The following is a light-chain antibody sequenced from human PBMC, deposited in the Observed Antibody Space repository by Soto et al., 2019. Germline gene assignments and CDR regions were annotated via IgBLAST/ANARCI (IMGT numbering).Light chain of an antibody. Sequence: EVVLTQSPYTVSLSPGQRATLSCRASQKGGSSYLAWYQQKRGQAPRFLIYGAASRATGIPDRFSGSGSGTDFTLTISRLEPEDFAVYYCQQYSRSPTTFGQGTKVDIK. V-gene: IGKV3-20*01. CDR1: QKGGSSY. CDR3: QQYSRSPTT. J-gene: IGKJ1*01. CDR2: GAA.